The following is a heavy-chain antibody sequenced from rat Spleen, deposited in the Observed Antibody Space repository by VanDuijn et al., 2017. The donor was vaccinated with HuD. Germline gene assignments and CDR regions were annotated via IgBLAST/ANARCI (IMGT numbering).Heavy chain of an antibody. J-gene: IGHJ4*01. CDR1: GFTFNNYW. CDR3: ARPGTYYVMDA. CDR2: ITNTGRNT. D-gene: IGHD1-4*01. Sequence: EVQLVESGGGLVQPGRSLKLSCVASGFTFNNYWMTWIRQAPGKGLEWVASITNTGRNTYYPDSVKGRFTISRDNAKSTLYLQMNSLRSEDTATYYCARPGTYYVMDAWGQGASVTVSS. V-gene: IGHV5-31*01.